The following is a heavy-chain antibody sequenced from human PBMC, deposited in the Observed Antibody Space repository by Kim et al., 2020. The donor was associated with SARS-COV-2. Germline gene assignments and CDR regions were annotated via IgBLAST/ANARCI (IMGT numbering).Heavy chain of an antibody. CDR2: YDGSNK. J-gene: IGHJ4*02. CDR3: ARDSSD. V-gene: IGHV3-33*05. Sequence: YDGSNKYYADSVKGRFTISRDNSKNTLYLQMNSLRAEDTAVYYCARDSSDWGQGTLVTVSS.